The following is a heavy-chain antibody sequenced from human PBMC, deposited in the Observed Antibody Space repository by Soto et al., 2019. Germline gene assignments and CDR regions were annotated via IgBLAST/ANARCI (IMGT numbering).Heavy chain of an antibody. CDR3: FSISPTDRHRRVEY. CDR1: GFTFSSYA. V-gene: IGHV3-23*01. D-gene: IGHD3-10*01. Sequence: GGSLRLSCAASGFTFSSYAMSGVRQAPGKGLEWVSAISGSGGSTYYADSGKGRFAISRDNAKNTLYLQMNSLRADDTAVYYCFSISPTDRHRRVEYWGQGTLV. J-gene: IGHJ4*01. CDR2: ISGSGGST.